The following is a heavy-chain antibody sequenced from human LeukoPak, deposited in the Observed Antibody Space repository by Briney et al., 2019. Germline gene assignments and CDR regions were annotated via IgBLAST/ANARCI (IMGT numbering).Heavy chain of an antibody. CDR1: GFTFDDYG. CDR2: TNWNGGST. Sequence: GGSLRLSCVASGFTFDDYGMGWVRQVPGKGLEWVSGTNWNGGSTGYADSVKGRFTISRDNAKNSLYLQMNSLRAEDTAFYYCARGTGVYYDSSSYYSYWGQGTQVTVSS. CDR3: ARGTGVYYDSSSYYSY. D-gene: IGHD3-22*01. V-gene: IGHV3-20*04. J-gene: IGHJ4*02.